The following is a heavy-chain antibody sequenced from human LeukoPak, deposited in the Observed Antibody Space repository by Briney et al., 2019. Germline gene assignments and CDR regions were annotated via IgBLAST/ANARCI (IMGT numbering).Heavy chain of an antibody. D-gene: IGHD1-26*01. J-gene: IGHJ4*02. CDR1: GGSISSGSYS. CDR2: VYSSGSS. V-gene: IGHV4-30-4*07. Sequence: PSETLSLTCTVSGGSISSGSYSWTWIRQPPGRGLEWIGYVYSSGSSYYNPSLKSRSIISIDTSRNLFSLKLSSVTAADTAVYYCARGIRGSYRAAFDYWGQGTLVTVSS. CDR3: ARGIRGSYRAAFDY.